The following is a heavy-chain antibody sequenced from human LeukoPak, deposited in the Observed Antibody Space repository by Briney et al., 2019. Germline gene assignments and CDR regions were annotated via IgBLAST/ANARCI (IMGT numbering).Heavy chain of an antibody. D-gene: IGHD5-18*01. V-gene: IGHV1-69*13. J-gene: IGHJ4*02. CDR3: ARGYSYGTYYFDY. Sequence: GASVTVSCTASGGTFSSYAISWVRQAPGQGLEWMGGIIPIFGTANYAQKFQGRVTITADESTSTAYMELSSLRSEDTAVYYCARGYSYGTYYFDYWGQGTLVTVSS. CDR1: GGTFSSYA. CDR2: IIPIFGTA.